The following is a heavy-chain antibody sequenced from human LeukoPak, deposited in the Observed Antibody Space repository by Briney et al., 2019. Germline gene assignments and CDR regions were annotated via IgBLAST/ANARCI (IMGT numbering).Heavy chain of an antibody. CDR3: ARAGSSSPSDAFDI. CDR1: GYTFTSYD. CDR2: MNPNSGNT. V-gene: IGHV1-8*03. J-gene: IGHJ3*02. Sequence: ASVKVSCTASGYTFTSYDINWVRQATGQGLEWMGWMNPNSGNTGYAQKFQGRVTITRNTSISTAYMELSSLRSEDTAVYYCARAGSSSPSDAFDIWGQGTMVTVSS. D-gene: IGHD6-6*01.